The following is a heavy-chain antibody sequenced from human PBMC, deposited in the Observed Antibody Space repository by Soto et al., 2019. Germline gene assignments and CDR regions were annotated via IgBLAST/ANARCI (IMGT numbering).Heavy chain of an antibody. J-gene: IGHJ6*04. V-gene: IGHV1-69*01. CDR2: IIPVLGTA. CDR3: AREQAARLYYYYDYGMDV. Sequence: QVQLVQSGAEVKKPGASGKVSCKASGGTFSSYAISWVRQAPGQGLQWMGGIIPVLGTANYSQKFQGRVRITADESTSTAYMELSSLRSEDTAVYYCAREQAARLYYYYDYGMDVWGKGTTVTVSS. D-gene: IGHD6-6*01. CDR1: GGTFSSYA.